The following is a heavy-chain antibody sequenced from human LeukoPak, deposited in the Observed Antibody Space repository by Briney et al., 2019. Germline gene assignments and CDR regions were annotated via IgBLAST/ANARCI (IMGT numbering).Heavy chain of an antibody. CDR3: ARAGYRVQLVLEAFDI. Sequence: PGGSLRLSCAASGFTFSSYAMHWVRQAPGKGLEYVSAISSNGGSTYYANSVKGRFTISRDNSKNTLYLQMGSLRAEDMAVYYCARAGYRVQLVLEAFDIWGQGTMVTVSS. D-gene: IGHD6-13*01. CDR1: GFTFSSYA. J-gene: IGHJ3*02. CDR2: ISSNGGST. V-gene: IGHV3-64*01.